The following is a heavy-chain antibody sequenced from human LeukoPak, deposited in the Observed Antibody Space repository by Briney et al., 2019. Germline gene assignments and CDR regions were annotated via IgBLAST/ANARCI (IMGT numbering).Heavy chain of an antibody. CDR2: INWNGGST. V-gene: IGHV3-20*04. D-gene: IGHD3-10*01. CDR1: GFTFDDYG. CDR3: AKDSSPMVRGATDY. Sequence: SGGSLRLSCAASGFTFDDYGMSWVRQAPGKGLEWVSGINWNGGSTGYADSVKGRFTISRDNSKNTLYLQMNSLRAEDTAVYYCAKDSSPMVRGATDYWGQGTLVTVSS. J-gene: IGHJ4*02.